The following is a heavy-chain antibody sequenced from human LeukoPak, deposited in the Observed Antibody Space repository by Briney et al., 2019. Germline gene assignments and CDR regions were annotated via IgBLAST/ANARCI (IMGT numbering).Heavy chain of an antibody. V-gene: IGHV1-2*02. J-gene: IGHJ4*02. CDR3: ARVKVVPAAIGLGSDFDY. Sequence: GASVKVSCKASGYTFTGYYMHWVRQAPGQGLEWMGWINPNSGGTNYAQKFQGRVTMTRDTSISTAYMELSRLRSDDTAVYYCARVKVVPAAIGLGSDFDYWGQGTLVTVSS. D-gene: IGHD2-2*02. CDR1: GYTFTGYY. CDR2: INPNSGGT.